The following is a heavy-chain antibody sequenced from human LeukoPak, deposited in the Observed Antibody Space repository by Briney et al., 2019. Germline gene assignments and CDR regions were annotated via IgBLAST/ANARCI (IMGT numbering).Heavy chain of an antibody. J-gene: IGHJ4*02. V-gene: IGHV3-23*01. CDR1: GFTFSSYA. CDR2: ISGSGGST. D-gene: IGHD1-1*01. CDR3: AQDGRHWNDDINY. Sequence: GGSLRLSCAASGFTFSSYAMSWVRQAPRKGLEWVSAISGSGGSTYYADSVKGRFTISRDNSKNTLYLQMNSLRAEDTAVYYYAQDGRHWNDDINYWGRGTLVTVSS.